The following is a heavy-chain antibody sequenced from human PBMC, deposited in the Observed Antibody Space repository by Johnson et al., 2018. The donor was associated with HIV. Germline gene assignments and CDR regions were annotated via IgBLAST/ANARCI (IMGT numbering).Heavy chain of an antibody. CDR2: IAHDESIT. J-gene: IGHJ3*02. CDR3: AREGTIHSAFDI. Sequence: VQLVESGGGVVQPGGSLRLSCAASGFTFANYGMHWVRQAPGKGLEWVAFIAHDESITHYADSVKGRFTISRDNSSNTLYLQMNSLRVEDTAVYYCAREGTIHSAFDIWGQGTMVTVA. D-gene: IGHD2-15*01. V-gene: IGHV3-30*02. CDR1: GFTFANYG.